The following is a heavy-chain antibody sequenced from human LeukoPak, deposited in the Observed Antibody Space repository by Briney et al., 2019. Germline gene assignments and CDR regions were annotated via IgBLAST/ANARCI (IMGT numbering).Heavy chain of an antibody. J-gene: IGHJ4*02. CDR2: IYYSGST. CDR1: GDSISSSSYY. D-gene: IGHD3-16*01. CDR3: ARDGARGDY. V-gene: IGHV4-31*03. Sequence: SETLSLTCTVSGDSISSSSYYWGWIRQPPGKGLEWIGYIYYSGSTYYNPSLKSRVTISVDTSKNQFSLKLSSVTAADTAVYYCARDGARGDYWGQGTLVTVSS.